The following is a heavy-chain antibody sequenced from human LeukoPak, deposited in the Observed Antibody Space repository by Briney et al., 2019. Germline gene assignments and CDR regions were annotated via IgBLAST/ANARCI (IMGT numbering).Heavy chain of an antibody. CDR1: TFTFTPGW. CDR3: ASLDTAHPSGVH. CDR2: MKRDGGEK. Sequence: QAGGSLRLSCEASTFTFTPGWMSLVRPAPGKGPEWVAMMKRDGGEKHYVDSVRGRFTISRDNAKNSLYLQMDSLRDEDTAVYYCASLDTAHPSGVHWGQGTLVTVSS. J-gene: IGHJ4*02. V-gene: IGHV3-7*01. D-gene: IGHD5-18*01.